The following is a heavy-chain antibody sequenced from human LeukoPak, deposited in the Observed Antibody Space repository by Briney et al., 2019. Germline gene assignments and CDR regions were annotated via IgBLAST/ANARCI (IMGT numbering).Heavy chain of an antibody. CDR2: IYSSGST. D-gene: IGHD4-17*01. CDR1: GYSISSGYY. J-gene: IGHJ6*03. Sequence: SETLSLTCTVSGYSISSGYYWSWIRQPPGKGLEWIGYIYSSGSTNYNPSLKSRVTMSVDTSKNQFSLKVSSVTAADTAVYYCARASDGDYYYYYYYMDVWGKGTTVTVSS. V-gene: IGHV4-61*01. CDR3: ARASDGDYYYYYYYMDV.